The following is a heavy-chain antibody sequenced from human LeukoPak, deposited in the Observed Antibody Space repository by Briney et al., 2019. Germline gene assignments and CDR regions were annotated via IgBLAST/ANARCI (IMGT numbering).Heavy chain of an antibody. J-gene: IGHJ4*02. CDR2: INHSGST. Sequence: PSETLSLTCAVYGGSFSGYYWSWIRQPPGKGLEWIGEINHSGSTNYNPSLKSRVTISVDTSKNQFSLKLSSVTAADTAVYYCARGAKNDYVWGSYRSYYFDYWDQGTLVTVSS. D-gene: IGHD3-16*02. V-gene: IGHV4-34*01. CDR1: GGSFSGYY. CDR3: ARGAKNDYVWGSYRSYYFDY.